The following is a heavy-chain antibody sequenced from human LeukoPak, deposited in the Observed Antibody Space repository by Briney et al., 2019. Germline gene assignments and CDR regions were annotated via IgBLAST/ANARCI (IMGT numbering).Heavy chain of an antibody. CDR3: AVSVQAPAIPAFDY. V-gene: IGHV1-2*02. J-gene: IGHJ4*02. CDR2: IDPNSGVT. Sequence: AVKVSCKASGYTFTLYSIHWMRQAPAQGREGVGRIDPNSGVTNYAHKRQGRVTMTTDTSVSTAYMDLSRLTSDDTAVYYCAVSVQAPAIPAFDYWGPGTPVTVSS. CDR1: GYTFTLYS.